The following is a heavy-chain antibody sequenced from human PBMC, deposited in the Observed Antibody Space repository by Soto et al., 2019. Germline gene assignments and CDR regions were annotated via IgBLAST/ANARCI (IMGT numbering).Heavy chain of an antibody. D-gene: IGHD3-3*01. CDR3: ARDLHDSWSEPLYGMDV. CDR1: GFTFSSYW. CDR2: INSDGSST. V-gene: IGHV3-74*01. J-gene: IGHJ6*02. Sequence: GGSLRLSCAASGFTFSSYWMHWVRQAPGKGLVWVSRINSDGSSTSYADSVKGRFTISRDNAKNTLYLQMNSLRAEDTAVYYCARDLHDSWSEPLYGMDVWGQGTTVTVSS.